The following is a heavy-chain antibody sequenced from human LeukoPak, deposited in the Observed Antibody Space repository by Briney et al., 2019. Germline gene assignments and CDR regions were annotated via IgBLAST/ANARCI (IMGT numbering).Heavy chain of an antibody. CDR1: GYTFTGYY. D-gene: IGHD6-19*01. CDR3: ARDWHGHSSGWYEGRYYFDY. V-gene: IGHV1-2*02. Sequence: VASVKVSCKASGYTFTGYYMHWVRQAPGQGLEWMGWINPNSGGTNYARKFQGRVTMTRDTSISTAYMELSRLRSDDTAVYYCARDWHGHSSGWYEGRYYFDYWGQGTLVTVSS. CDR2: INPNSGGT. J-gene: IGHJ4*02.